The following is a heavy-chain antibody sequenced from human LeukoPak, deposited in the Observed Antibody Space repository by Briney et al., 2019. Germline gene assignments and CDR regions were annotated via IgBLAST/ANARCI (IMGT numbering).Heavy chain of an antibody. CDR1: GYSFTSYW. J-gene: IGHJ3*02. CDR2: IYPGDSDT. CDR3: ARSYYYGSGNYPLLDAFDI. D-gene: IGHD3-10*01. V-gene: IGHV5-51*01. Sequence: GESLKISCKGSGYSFTSYWIGWVRQMPGKGLEWMGIIYPGDSDTRYSPSFQGQVTISADKSISTAYLQWSSLKASDTAMYYCARSYYYGSGNYPLLDAFDIWGQGTMVTVSS.